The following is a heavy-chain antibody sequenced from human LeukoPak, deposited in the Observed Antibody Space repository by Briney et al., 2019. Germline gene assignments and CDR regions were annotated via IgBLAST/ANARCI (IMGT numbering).Heavy chain of an antibody. J-gene: IGHJ4*02. CDR3: ARVQLWLRVLDY. D-gene: IGHD5-18*01. Sequence: GGSLRLSCAASGFTFSSYEMNWVRQAPGKGLEWVSYISSSGSTIYYADSVKGRFTISRDNAKNSLYLQTNSLRAEDTAVYYCARVQLWLRVLDYWGQGTLVTVSS. CDR1: GFTFSSYE. CDR2: ISSSGSTI. V-gene: IGHV3-48*03.